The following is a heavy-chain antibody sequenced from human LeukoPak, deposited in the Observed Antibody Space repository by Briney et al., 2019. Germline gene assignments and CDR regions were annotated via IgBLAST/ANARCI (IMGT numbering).Heavy chain of an antibody. V-gene: IGHV1-46*01. CDR2: INPSGGST. CDR3: ARDEGEYYHSSGYIDP. J-gene: IGHJ5*02. Sequence: ASVKVSCKASGYTFTSYYMHWVRQAPGQGLEWMGIINPSGGSTSYAQKFQGRVTMTRDMSTSTVYMELSSLRSEDTAVYYCARDEGEYYHSSGYIDPWGQGTLVTVSS. CDR1: GYTFTSYY. D-gene: IGHD3-22*01.